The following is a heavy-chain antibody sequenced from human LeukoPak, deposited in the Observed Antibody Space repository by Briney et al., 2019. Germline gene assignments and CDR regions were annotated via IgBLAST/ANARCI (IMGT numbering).Heavy chain of an antibody. CDR3: AKRGALWSYYFDY. D-gene: IGHD3-10*01. V-gene: IGHV3-23*01. J-gene: IGHJ4*02. CDR2: ISGSGGST. Sequence: GSLRLSCAASGFTFSSYAMSWVRQAPGKELEWVSAISGSGGSTYYADSVKGRFTISRDNSKNTLYLQMNSLRAEDTAVYYCAKRGALWSYYFDYWGQGTLVTVSS. CDR1: GFTFSSYA.